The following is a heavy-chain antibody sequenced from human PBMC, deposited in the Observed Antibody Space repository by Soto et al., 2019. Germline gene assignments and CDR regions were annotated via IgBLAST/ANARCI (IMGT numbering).Heavy chain of an antibody. CDR3: AKMGISTTCLFDY. Sequence: GGSLRLSCSASRFTFSSYAMCCVRQSPGKGLEWVSVISSPSGSVYYSDCVKCRCTVSRDNSLNDLFLHMNKLRAEYTADYYFAKMGISTTCLFDYWGQGLLVIFSS. D-gene: IGHD1-26*01. CDR1: RFTFSSYA. V-gene: IGHV3-23*01. J-gene: IGHJ4*02. CDR2: ISSPSGSV.